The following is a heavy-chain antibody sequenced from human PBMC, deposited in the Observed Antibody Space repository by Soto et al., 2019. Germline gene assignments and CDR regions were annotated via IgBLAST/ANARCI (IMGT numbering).Heavy chain of an antibody. CDR3: ARGSLIMVYAF. D-gene: IGHD2-8*01. J-gene: IGHJ4*02. V-gene: IGHV4-34*01. CDR2: INHSGST. Sequence: SETLSLTCAVYGGSFSGYYWSWIRQPPGKGLEWIGEINHSGSTNYNPSLKSRVTISVDTSKNQFSLKLSSVTAADTAVYYCARGSLIMVYAFWGQGTLVTVSS. CDR1: GGSFSGYY.